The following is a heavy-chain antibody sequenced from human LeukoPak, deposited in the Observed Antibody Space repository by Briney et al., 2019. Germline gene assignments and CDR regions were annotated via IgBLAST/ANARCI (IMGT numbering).Heavy chain of an antibody. CDR1: GFTFSGYW. CDR2: IKTDGNII. D-gene: IGHD3-10*01. CDR3: VREGYYGSAALYS. V-gene: IGHV3-74*01. Sequence: PGGSLRLSCAASGFTFSGYWMHWVRQAPGKGLVCVSRIKTDGNIISYADSVKGRFTISRDNAKNTLYLQMKSLRAEDTAVYYCVREGYYGSAALYSWGHGTLVTVSS. J-gene: IGHJ5*01.